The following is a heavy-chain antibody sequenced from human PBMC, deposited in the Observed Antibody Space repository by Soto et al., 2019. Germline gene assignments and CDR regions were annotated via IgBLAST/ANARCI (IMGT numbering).Heavy chain of an antibody. D-gene: IGHD6-19*01. V-gene: IGHV1-18*01. Sequence: QVQLVQSGAEVKKPGASVKVSCKASGYTFTSYGISWVRQAPGQGLEWMGWISAYNGNTNYAQKLQGRVTMTTDTSTRKAYMEQRSLSSDDKAVYYCASEGSDSGWKGGYYYHGTDVWGQGTTVTVSS. CDR3: ASEGSDSGWKGGYYYHGTDV. J-gene: IGHJ6*02. CDR2: ISAYNGNT. CDR1: GYTFTSYG.